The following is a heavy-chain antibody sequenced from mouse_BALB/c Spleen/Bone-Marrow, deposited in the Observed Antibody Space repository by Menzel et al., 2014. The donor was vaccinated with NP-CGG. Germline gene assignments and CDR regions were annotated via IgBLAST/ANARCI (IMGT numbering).Heavy chain of an antibody. CDR1: GYTFTSYN. V-gene: IGHV1-12*01. CDR3: ASRGGYYAMGY. Sequence: QVQLQQSGAELVRPGASVKMSCKASGYTFTSYNMHWVKQTPGQGLEWIGAIYPGNGDTSYNQKFKGKATLTADKSSSTAYMQLSSLTSEDSAVYYCASRGGYYAMGYWGQGTSVTVSS. CDR2: IYPGNGDT. J-gene: IGHJ4*01.